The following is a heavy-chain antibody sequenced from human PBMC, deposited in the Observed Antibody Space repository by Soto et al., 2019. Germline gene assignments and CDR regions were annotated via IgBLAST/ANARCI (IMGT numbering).Heavy chain of an antibody. D-gene: IGHD6-19*01. CDR2: IYHSGST. CDR3: ARQHPLDSRVWYT. J-gene: IGHJ4*02. V-gene: IGHV4-4*02. CDR1: GGSISSSNW. Sequence: PSETLSLTCAVSGGSISSSNWWSWVRQPPGKGLEWIGEIYHSGSTNYNPSLKSRVTISVDKSKNQFSLKLSSVTAADTAVYYCARQHPLDSRVWYTWGQGTLVTVSS.